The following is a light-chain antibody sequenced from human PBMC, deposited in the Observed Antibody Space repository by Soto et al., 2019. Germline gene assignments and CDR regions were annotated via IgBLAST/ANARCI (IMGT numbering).Light chain of an antibody. CDR3: QVWDSNTDHGV. Sequence: SYELTQPPSVSVAPGQTARITCVRNNIGSESVHWYQQKPGQAPVLVVYDDSDRPPGIPERFFGSSSGNTATLTITRVAAGDEADYYCQVWDSNTDHGVFGGGTKLTVL. J-gene: IGLJ3*02. CDR1: NIGSES. V-gene: IGLV3-21*02. CDR2: DDS.